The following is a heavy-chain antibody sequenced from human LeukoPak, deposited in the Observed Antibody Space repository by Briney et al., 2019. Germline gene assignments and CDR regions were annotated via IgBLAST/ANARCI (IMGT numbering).Heavy chain of an antibody. CDR3: ARTGFGNNWFDP. CDR2: IIPILGIA. D-gene: IGHD1-14*01. J-gene: IGHJ5*02. Sequence: SVKVSCKASGGTFSSYAISWVRQAPGQGLEWMGRIIPILGIANYAQKFQGRVTITADKSTSTAYMELSSLRSEDTAVYYCARTGFGNNWFDPWGQGTLVTVSS. CDR1: GGTFSSYA. V-gene: IGHV1-69*04.